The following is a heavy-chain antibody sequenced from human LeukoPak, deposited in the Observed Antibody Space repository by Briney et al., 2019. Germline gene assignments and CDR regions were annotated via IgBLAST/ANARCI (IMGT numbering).Heavy chain of an antibody. CDR2: IYYSGST. D-gene: IGHD5-18*01. V-gene: IGHV4-39*01. CDR3: ARYVSSTAIINY. CDR1: GGSISSSSYY. Sequence: SETLSLTCTVSGGSISSSSYYWGWIRQPPGKGLEWIGSIYYSGSTYYNPSLKCRVTISVDTSKNQFYLKQSSVTAADTAVYYCARYVSSTAIINYWGQGTLVTVSS. J-gene: IGHJ4*02.